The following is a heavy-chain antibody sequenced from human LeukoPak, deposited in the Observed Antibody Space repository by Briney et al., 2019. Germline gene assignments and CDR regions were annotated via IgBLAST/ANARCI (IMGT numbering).Heavy chain of an antibody. CDR2: IYYSGST. Sequence: SETLSLTCTVSGGSISSYYWSWIRQPPRKGLEWIGYIYYSGSTNYNPSLKSRVTISVDTSKNQFSLKLSSVTAADTAVYYCARHQYDSSGYPKANYFDYWGQGTLVTVSS. CDR3: ARHQYDSSGYPKANYFDY. V-gene: IGHV4-59*08. D-gene: IGHD3-22*01. CDR1: GGSISSYY. J-gene: IGHJ4*02.